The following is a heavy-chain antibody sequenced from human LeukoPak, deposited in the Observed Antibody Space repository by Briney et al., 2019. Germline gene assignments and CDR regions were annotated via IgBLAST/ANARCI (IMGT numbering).Heavy chain of an antibody. CDR2: ISYDGNHK. CDR1: KFTFSAYA. Sequence: PGRSLRLSCAASKFTFSAYALHWVRQAPGKGLEWVAVISYDGNHKFYADSVKGRFTISRDNAKNSLYLQMNSLRAEDTAVYYCARDAGAVLGPFDYWGQGTLVTVSS. D-gene: IGHD3-10*01. J-gene: IGHJ4*02. CDR3: ARDAGAVLGPFDY. V-gene: IGHV3-30-3*01.